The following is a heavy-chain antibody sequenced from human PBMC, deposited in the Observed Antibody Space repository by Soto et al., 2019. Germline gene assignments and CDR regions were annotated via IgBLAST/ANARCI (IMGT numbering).Heavy chain of an antibody. CDR1: GGSISSDGYY. CDR2: IYYSGST. D-gene: IGHD1-26*01. CDR3: ARVGGPLSGVVYSYYYLMDV. J-gene: IGHJ6*02. V-gene: IGHV4-31*03. Sequence: PSETLSLTCTVSGGSISSDGYYCSWIRQHPGKGLEWIGYIYYSGSTYYNPSLKSRVTISVGTSKNQFSLKLSSVTAADTAVYYCARVGGPLSGVVYSYYYLMDVWGQGTTVTVSS.